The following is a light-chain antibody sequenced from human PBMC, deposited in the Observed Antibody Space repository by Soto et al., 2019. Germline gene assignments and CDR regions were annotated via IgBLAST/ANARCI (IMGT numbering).Light chain of an antibody. V-gene: IGLV1-47*01. Sequence: QSVLTQPPSASWTPGQRVTFSCSGGRSNIGSNYVFWYQQFPGTAPKLLIYRNNQRPSGVPDRLSGSKSGTSASLAISGFRSEYEADYYCTPWDDSLYHVVFGGGTKVTVL. J-gene: IGLJ2*01. CDR3: TPWDDSLYHVV. CDR1: RSNIGSNY. CDR2: RNN.